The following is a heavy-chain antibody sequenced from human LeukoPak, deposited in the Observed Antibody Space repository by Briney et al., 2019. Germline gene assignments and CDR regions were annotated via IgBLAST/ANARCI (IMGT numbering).Heavy chain of an antibody. D-gene: IGHD3-3*01. CDR3: ARQGYDFWSGYYYYYFDY. Sequence: SETLSLTCTVSGGSISSSSYYWGWLRQPPGKGLEWIGSIYYSGSTYYNPSLKSRVTISVDTSKNQFSLKLSSVTAADTAVYYCARQGYDFWSGYYYYYFDYWGQGTLVTVSS. CDR1: GGSISSSSYY. J-gene: IGHJ4*02. V-gene: IGHV4-39*01. CDR2: IYYSGST.